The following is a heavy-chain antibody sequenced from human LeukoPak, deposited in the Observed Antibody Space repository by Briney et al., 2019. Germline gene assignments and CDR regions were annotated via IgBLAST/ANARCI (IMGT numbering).Heavy chain of an antibody. D-gene: IGHD5-12*01. J-gene: IGHJ4*02. CDR3: AKGAYDYIEMGYFDY. Sequence: GGSLRLSCAASGFSLSNSAMSWVRQAPGKGLEWVSLIIASSGSTFYADSVKGRFTISRDNSKNTPYLQMNSLRAEDTAVYYCAKGAYDYIEMGYFDYWGQGTLVTVSS. CDR2: IIASSGST. CDR1: GFSLSNSA. V-gene: IGHV3-23*01.